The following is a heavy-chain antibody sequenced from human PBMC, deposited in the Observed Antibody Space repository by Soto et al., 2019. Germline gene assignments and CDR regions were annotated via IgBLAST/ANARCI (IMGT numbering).Heavy chain of an antibody. Sequence: GGSLRLSCAASGFTFSSYAMSWVRQAPGKGLEWVSAISGSGGSTYYADSVKGRFTISRDNSKNTLYLQMNSLRAEDTAVYYCATTEDFWSGYPGGTYYYYYMDVWGKGTTVTVSS. J-gene: IGHJ6*03. CDR3: ATTEDFWSGYPGGTYYYYYMDV. CDR2: ISGSGGST. V-gene: IGHV3-23*01. CDR1: GFTFSSYA. D-gene: IGHD3-3*01.